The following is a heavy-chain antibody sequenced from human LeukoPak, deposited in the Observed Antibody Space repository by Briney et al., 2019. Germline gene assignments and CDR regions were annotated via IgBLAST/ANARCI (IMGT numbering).Heavy chain of an antibody. Sequence: ASVKVSCKASGYTFTSYYMHWVRQAPGQGLEWMGWINPNSGGTNYAQKFQGRVTMTSDTSISSAYMELSRLRSDDRAVYYCARDLYGGTSATFDYWGQGTLVTVSS. CDR3: ARDLYGGTSATFDY. V-gene: IGHV1-2*02. CDR2: INPNSGGT. D-gene: IGHD4-23*01. J-gene: IGHJ4*02. CDR1: GYTFTSYY.